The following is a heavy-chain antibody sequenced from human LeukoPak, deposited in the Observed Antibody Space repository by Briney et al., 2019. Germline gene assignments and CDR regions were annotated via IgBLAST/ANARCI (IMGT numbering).Heavy chain of an antibody. D-gene: IGHD3-10*01. V-gene: IGHV3-30*02. CDR2: IPADEPDT. CDR1: GFTFRSYG. CDR3: VKLVRWFGELLQNFEY. J-gene: IGHJ4*02. Sequence: GGSLRLSCTTSGFTFRSYGMHWVRQAPGKGLEWVAFIPADEPDTYYADSVKGRFTISRDNSKNTLYLEMRSLRAEDTGLYYCVKLVRWFGELLQNFEYWGQGTLVTVSS.